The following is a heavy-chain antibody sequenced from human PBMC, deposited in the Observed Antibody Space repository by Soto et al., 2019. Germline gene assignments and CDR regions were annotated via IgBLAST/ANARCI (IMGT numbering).Heavy chain of an antibody. CDR1: GYTFTSSG. CDR2: ISADNGNT. D-gene: IGHD2-2*01. Sequence: QVQLVQSGSEVKKPGASVKVSCKTSGYTFTSSGISWVRQAPGQGLEWMGWISADNGNTKYAQKIQDRVTMTTDTSTRTAYMELRSLRSDDTAIYYCVKSSSNSWYVGRNWFDPWGQGTLVTVSS. J-gene: IGHJ5*02. V-gene: IGHV1-18*04. CDR3: VKSSSNSWYVGRNWFDP.